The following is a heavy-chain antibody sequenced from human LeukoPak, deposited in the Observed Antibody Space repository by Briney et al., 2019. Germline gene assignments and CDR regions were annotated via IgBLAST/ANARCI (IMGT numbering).Heavy chain of an antibody. CDR3: ARTRAMADFDY. Sequence: GASVKVSCKASGGSLNSHIFTWVRQAPGQGLEWMGRIIPILGIANYAQKFQGRVTITADKSTSTAYMELSSLRSEDTAVYYCARTRAMADFDYWGQGTLVTVSS. V-gene: IGHV1-69*02. CDR1: GGSLNSHI. J-gene: IGHJ4*02. CDR2: IIPILGIA. D-gene: IGHD5-18*01.